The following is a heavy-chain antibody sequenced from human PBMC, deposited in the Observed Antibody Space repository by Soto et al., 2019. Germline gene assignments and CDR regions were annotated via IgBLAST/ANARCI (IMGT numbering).Heavy chain of an antibody. CDR2: ISYDGSNK. D-gene: IGHD1-26*01. V-gene: IGHV3-30*18. J-gene: IGHJ6*02. CDR3: SKGLKWELRNGRYG. Sequence: GKGLEWVAVISYDGSNKYYADSVKGRFTISRDNSKNTLYLQMNSLRAEDTAVYYCSKGLKWELRNGRYGCGRGTTLTISS.